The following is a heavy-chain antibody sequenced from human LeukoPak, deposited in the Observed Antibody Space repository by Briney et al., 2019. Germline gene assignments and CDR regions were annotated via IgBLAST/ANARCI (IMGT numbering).Heavy chain of an antibody. D-gene: IGHD3-10*01. CDR2: ISSSGSTI. CDR3: ARVMYYYGSGSYSHTGGHTHYYYYMDV. CDR1: GFTFSSYA. Sequence: KTGGSLRLSCAASGFTFSSYAMSRIRQAPGKGLEWVSYISSSGSTIYYADSVKGRFTISRDNAKNSLYLQMNSLRAEDTAVYYCARVMYYYGSGSYSHTGGHTHYYYYMDVWGKGTTVTVSS. J-gene: IGHJ6*03. V-gene: IGHV3-11*04.